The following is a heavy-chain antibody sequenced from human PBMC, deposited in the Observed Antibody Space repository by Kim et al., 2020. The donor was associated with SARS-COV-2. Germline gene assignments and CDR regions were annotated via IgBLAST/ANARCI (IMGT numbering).Heavy chain of an antibody. CDR1: GGSISSYY. CDR2: IYYSGST. V-gene: IGHV4-59*01. J-gene: IGHJ5*02. CDR3: ARTLNWFDP. Sequence: SETLSLTCTVSGGSISSYYWSWIRQPPGKGLEWIGYIYYSGSTNYNPSLKSRVTISVDTSKNQFSLKLSSVTAADTAVYYCARTLNWFDPWGQGTLVTVSS.